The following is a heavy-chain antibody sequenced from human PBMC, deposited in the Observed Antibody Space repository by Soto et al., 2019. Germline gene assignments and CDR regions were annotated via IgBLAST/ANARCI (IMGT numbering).Heavy chain of an antibody. CDR3: ASLVYDSAGYYYFDN. Sequence: HLQLQESGPGLVKPSETLSLTCTVSGGSISSRNYYWAWIRQSPVKGLEWIGSIYYSGSTYDNPSLKSRVTMSVDTSREQFSLKLSSVTAADTAVYYCASLVYDSAGYYYFDNWGQGTPVTVSS. V-gene: IGHV4-39*01. J-gene: IGHJ4*02. CDR1: GGSISSRNYY. CDR2: IYYSGST. D-gene: IGHD3-22*01.